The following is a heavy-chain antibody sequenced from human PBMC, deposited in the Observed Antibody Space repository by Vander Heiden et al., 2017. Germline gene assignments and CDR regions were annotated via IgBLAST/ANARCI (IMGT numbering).Heavy chain of an antibody. CDR1: GFSFSSYS. J-gene: IGHJ6*02. Sequence: EVQLVESGGGLVKPGGSLGRSCHPSGFSFSSYSMNWVRQTPGKGLEWVSSISSASSYIYYADSVKGRLTISRDNAKNSLYLQLNSLRAEDTAVYYCAGLEGYSSYFAMDVWGQGTTVTVSS. V-gene: IGHV3-21*01. D-gene: IGHD6-6*01. CDR2: ISSASSYI. CDR3: AGLEGYSSYFAMDV.